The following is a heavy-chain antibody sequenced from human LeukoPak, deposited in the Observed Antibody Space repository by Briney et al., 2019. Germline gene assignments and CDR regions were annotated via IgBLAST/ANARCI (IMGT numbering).Heavy chain of an antibody. CDR2: ISSSGSTI. J-gene: IGHJ3*02. Sequence: GGSLRLSCAASGFTFSSYEMNWVRQAPGKGLEWVSYISSSGSTIYYADSVKGRFTISRDNAKNSLYLQMNSLRAEDTAVYYCARDRGGGSCYGPYDAFDIWGQGTMVTVSS. CDR1: GFTFSSYE. D-gene: IGHD2-15*01. CDR3: ARDRGGGSCYGPYDAFDI. V-gene: IGHV3-48*03.